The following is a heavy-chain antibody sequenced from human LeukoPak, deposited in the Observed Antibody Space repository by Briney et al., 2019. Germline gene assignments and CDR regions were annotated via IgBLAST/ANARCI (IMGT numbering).Heavy chain of an antibody. CDR3: ARDRIFDY. V-gene: IGHV3-48*01. CDR1: GFTFSGYS. CDR2: ISSSSSTI. Sequence: GGSLRLSCAASGFTFSGYSMNWVRLAPGKGLEWVSYISSSSSTIYYADSVKGRFTISRDNAKNSLYLQMNDLRAEDTAVYYCARDRIFDYWGQGTLVAVSS. J-gene: IGHJ4*02.